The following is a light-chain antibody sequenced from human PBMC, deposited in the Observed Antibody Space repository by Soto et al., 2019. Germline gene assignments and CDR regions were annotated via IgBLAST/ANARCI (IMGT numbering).Light chain of an antibody. CDR1: QDIAIY. Sequence: IQLTQSPSSLSASVGDRVTITCRASQDIAIYLAWYQQKPGEAPKLLIYAASTLYGGVPSRFSGSGSGTDFALTITSLQAEDFATYYCQQYGTSLITFGQGTRLEIK. CDR2: AAS. J-gene: IGKJ5*01. V-gene: IGKV1-9*01. CDR3: QQYGTSLIT.